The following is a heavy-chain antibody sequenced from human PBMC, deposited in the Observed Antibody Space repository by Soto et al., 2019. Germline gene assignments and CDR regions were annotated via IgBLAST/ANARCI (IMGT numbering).Heavy chain of an antibody. CDR1: GYTFTGYY. CDR3: ASGDSNYVKWFNP. CDR2: INPNSGGT. D-gene: IGHD4-4*01. Sequence: QVQLVQSGAEVKKPGASVKVSCKASGYTFTGYYMHWVRQAPGQGLEWLGWINPNSGGTNYAQKFQGRVAMTRDTSLSTADMELSRLRSDDTAVYYGASGDSNYVKWFNPWGQGTLVTVSS. J-gene: IGHJ5*02. V-gene: IGHV1-2*02.